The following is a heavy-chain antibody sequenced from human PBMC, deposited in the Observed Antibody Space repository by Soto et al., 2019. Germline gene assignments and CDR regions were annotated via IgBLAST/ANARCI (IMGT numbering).Heavy chain of an antibody. CDR2: IIPIFGTT. CDR1: GGTFSNDV. V-gene: IGHV1-69*01. Sequence: QVQLVQSGAEVKRPGSSMKVSCKASGGTFSNDVISWVRQAPGQGLEWVGGIIPIFGTTSYAQKFQGRVTITADESTTTAYMELSSLRSGDTAVYFCARLRTFYSPFEDWGQGTLVTVSS. D-gene: IGHD3-3*02. CDR3: ARLRTFYSPFED. J-gene: IGHJ4*02.